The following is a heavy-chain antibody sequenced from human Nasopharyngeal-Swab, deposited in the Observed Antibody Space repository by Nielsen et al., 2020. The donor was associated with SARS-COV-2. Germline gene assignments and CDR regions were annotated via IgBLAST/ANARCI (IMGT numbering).Heavy chain of an antibody. CDR3: TTDFYFDY. CDR2: IGDKDHNYAT. CDR1: GFIFSASA. V-gene: IGHV3-73*01. J-gene: IGHJ4*02. Sequence: GESLKISCAAPGFIFSASAIHSVRQAPGKGLEWVGRIGDKDHNYATTYGASVQGRFTISRDDSKNTAFLQMDSLKTEDTALYYCTTDFYFDYWGQGALVTVSS.